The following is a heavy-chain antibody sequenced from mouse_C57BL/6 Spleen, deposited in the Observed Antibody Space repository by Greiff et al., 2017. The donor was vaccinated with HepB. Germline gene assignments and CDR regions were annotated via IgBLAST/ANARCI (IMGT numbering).Heavy chain of an antibody. CDR3: TTLTITTVPYLVY. Sequence: EVQLQQSGAELVRPGASVKLSCTASGFNIKDYYMHWVKQRPEQGLEWIGRIDPEAGDTEYAPKFQGKASMTADTASNTACLQLSSLTSEDTAVYYFTTLTITTVPYLVYWGQGTTLTVAS. CDR2: IDPEAGDT. J-gene: IGHJ2*01. V-gene: IGHV14-1*01. D-gene: IGHD1-1*01. CDR1: GFNIKDYY.